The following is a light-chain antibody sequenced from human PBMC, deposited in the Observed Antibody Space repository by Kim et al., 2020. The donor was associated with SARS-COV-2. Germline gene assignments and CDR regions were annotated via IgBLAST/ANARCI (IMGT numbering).Light chain of an antibody. Sequence: GQTVRITSRGDSLRSYYASWYQQKPGQAPVLVIYGKNNRPSGIPDRFSGSSSGNTASLTITGAQAEDEADYYCNSRDSSGNHLVFGGGTQLTVL. J-gene: IGLJ2*01. V-gene: IGLV3-19*01. CDR2: GKN. CDR3: NSRDSSGNHLV. CDR1: SLRSYY.